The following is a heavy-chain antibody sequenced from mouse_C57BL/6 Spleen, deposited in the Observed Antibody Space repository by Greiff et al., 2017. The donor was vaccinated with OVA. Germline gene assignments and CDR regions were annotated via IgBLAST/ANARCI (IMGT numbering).Heavy chain of an antibody. J-gene: IGHJ3*01. V-gene: IGHV1-64*01. CDR2: IHPNSGST. CDR3: AREGDYDPAWFAY. D-gene: IGHD2-4*01. CDR1: GYTFTSYW. Sequence: VQLQQPGAELVKPGASVKLSCKASGYTFTSYWMHWVKQRPGQGLEWIGMIHPNSGSTNYNEKFKSKATLTVDKSSSTAYMQLSSLTSEDSAVYYCAREGDYDPAWFAYWGQGTLGTVSA.